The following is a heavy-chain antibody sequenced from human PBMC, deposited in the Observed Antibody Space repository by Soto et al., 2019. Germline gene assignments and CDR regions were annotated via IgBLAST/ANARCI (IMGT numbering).Heavy chain of an antibody. Sequence: SETLSLTCTVSGGSISSYYWSWIRQPPGKGLEWIGYIYYSGSTNYNPSLKSRVTISVDTSKNQFSLKLSSVTAADTAVYYCARDSYYYDSSGYYYYGMDVWGQGTTVTVSS. CDR2: IYYSGST. V-gene: IGHV4-59*01. J-gene: IGHJ6*02. CDR3: ARDSYYYDSSGYYYYGMDV. CDR1: GGSISSYY. D-gene: IGHD3-22*01.